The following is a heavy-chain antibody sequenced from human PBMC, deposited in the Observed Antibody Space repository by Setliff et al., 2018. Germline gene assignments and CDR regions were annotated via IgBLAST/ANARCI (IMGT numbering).Heavy chain of an antibody. D-gene: IGHD2-15*01. CDR3: ARVDIVVVVAAIEFDY. J-gene: IGHJ4*02. V-gene: IGHV4-38-2*02. CDR1: GYSISSGYI. CDR2: IGHTGSI. Sequence: SETLSLTCTVSGYSISSGYIWGWIRQPPGKGLEWVGNIGHTGSINYNPSLKSRLTTSRDTSKNQVSLKLNSVTATDTAVYYCARVDIVVVVAAIEFDYWGQGTLVTVSS.